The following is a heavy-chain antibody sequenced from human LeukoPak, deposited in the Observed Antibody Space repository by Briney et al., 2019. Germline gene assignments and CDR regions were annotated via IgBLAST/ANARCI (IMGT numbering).Heavy chain of an antibody. CDR2: ISYDGSNK. CDR3: AAQADAFDI. CDR1: GFTFSSYG. V-gene: IGHV3-30*03. J-gene: IGHJ3*02. Sequence: GRSLRLSCAASGFTFSSYGMHWVRQAPGKGLEWVAVISYDGSNKYYADSVKGRFTISRDNSKNTLYLQMNSLRAEDTAVYYCAAQADAFDIWGQGTMVTVSS.